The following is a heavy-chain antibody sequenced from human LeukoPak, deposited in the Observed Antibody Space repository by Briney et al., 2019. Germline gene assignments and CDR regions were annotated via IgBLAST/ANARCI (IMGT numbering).Heavy chain of an antibody. V-gene: IGHV3-23*01. J-gene: IGHJ4*02. CDR2: ISGSGGST. CDR1: GFTVSSNY. CDR3: AKARELYYDYVWGSYRYIPYFDY. D-gene: IGHD3-16*02. Sequence: GGSLRLSCAASGFTVSSNYMSWVRQAPGKGLEWVSAISGSGGSTYYADSVKGRFTISRDNSKNTLYLQMNSLRAEDTAVYYCAKARELYYDYVWGSYRYIPYFDYWGQGTLVTVSS.